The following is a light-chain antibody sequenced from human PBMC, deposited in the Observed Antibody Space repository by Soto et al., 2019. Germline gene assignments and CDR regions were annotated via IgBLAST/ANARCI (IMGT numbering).Light chain of an antibody. CDR1: QSVSSSY. CDR2: GAS. Sequence: EIVLTQSPGTLSLSPGERATLSCRASQSVSSSYLAWYQQKPDQAPRPLIYGASSSAIGIPDRFSGSGSGTDFTITISRLEPEDFAVYYCQQYGSSPWTFGQGTKVEIK. V-gene: IGKV3-20*01. CDR3: QQYGSSPWT. J-gene: IGKJ1*01.